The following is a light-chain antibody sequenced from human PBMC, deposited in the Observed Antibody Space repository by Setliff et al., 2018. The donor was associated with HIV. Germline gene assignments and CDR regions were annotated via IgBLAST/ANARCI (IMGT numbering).Light chain of an antibody. Sequence: QSVLTQPPSASATPGQRVTISCSGNTSNIGTNDVYWYQQVPGTAPKLLISKNNQRPSGVPDRFSGSKSGNTASLTISGLQAEDEADYYCSSYTSSTPLYVFGTGTKVTVL. CDR3: SSYTSSTPLYV. CDR1: TSNIGTND. J-gene: IGLJ1*01. CDR2: KNN. V-gene: IGLV1-44*01.